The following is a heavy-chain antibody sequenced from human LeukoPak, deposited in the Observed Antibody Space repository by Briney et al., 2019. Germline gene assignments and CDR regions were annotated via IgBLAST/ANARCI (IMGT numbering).Heavy chain of an antibody. J-gene: IGHJ5*02. Sequence: SETLSLTCAVSGGSISSGDYSWNWIRQPPGKGLEWIGYIYHGGTTYYNPSLKSRVTISVDRSKNQFSLKLSSVTAADTAVYYCARSGWDYYDSSGPRSWFDPWGQGTLVTVSS. CDR1: GGSISSGDYS. V-gene: IGHV4-30-2*01. CDR2: IYHGGTT. CDR3: ARSGWDYYDSSGPRSWFDP. D-gene: IGHD3-22*01.